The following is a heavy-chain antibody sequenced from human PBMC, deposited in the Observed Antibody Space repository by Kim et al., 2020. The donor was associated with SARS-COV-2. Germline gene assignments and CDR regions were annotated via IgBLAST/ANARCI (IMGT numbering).Heavy chain of an antibody. Sequence: SETLSLTCTVSGGSISSSSYYWGWIRQPPGKGLEGIGSIYYSGSTYYNPSPKSRVTITVDTSKNQFSLKLSSLTAPDTAVYYCARVVSSWYTWFDPWGQGTLVTVSS. CDR3: ARVVSSWYTWFDP. D-gene: IGHD6-13*01. V-gene: IGHV4-39*07. CDR1: GGSISSSSYY. CDR2: IYYSGST. J-gene: IGHJ5*02.